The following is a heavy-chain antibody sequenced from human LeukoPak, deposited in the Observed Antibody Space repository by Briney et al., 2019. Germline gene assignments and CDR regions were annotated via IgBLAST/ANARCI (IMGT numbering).Heavy chain of an antibody. CDR2: INPNSGGT. CDR1: GYTFTGYY. CDR3: AREIKADNYGSGSSPFDY. D-gene: IGHD3-10*01. J-gene: IGHJ4*02. V-gene: IGHV1-2*02. Sequence: ASVKVSCKASGYTFTGYYMHWVRQAPGQGLEWMGWINPNSGGTNYAQKFQGRVTMTGDTSISTAYMELSRLRSDDTAVYYCAREIKADNYGSGSSPFDYWGQGTLVTVSS.